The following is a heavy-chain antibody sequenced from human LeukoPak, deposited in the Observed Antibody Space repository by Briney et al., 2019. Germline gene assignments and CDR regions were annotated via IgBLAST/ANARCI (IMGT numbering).Heavy chain of an antibody. CDR1: GGPIISYY. J-gene: IGHJ5*02. CDR3: ARARPLERFIGVTSWFDP. CDR2: MYISGNT. V-gene: IGHV4-4*07. D-gene: IGHD3-22*01. Sequence: PSETLSLTCTVSGGPIISYYWTWIRQPAGKGLEWIGRMYISGNTNYNPSLKSRVTISVGTSKNQFSLKLSSVTAADTAVYYCARARPLERFIGVTSWFDPWGQGTLVTVSS.